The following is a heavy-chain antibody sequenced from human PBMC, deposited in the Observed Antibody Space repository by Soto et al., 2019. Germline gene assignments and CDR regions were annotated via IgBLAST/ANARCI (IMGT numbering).Heavy chain of an antibody. CDR3: AKAGRWGYYCYGMDV. V-gene: IGHV3-23*01. CDR1: GFTFSSYA. Sequence: PGGSLRLSCAASGFTFSSYAMSWVRQAPGKGLEWVSAISGSGGSTYYADSVKGRFTISRDNSKNTLYLQMNSLRAEDTAVYYCAKAGRWGYYCYGMDVWGQGTTVTVSS. J-gene: IGHJ6*02. CDR2: ISGSGGST. D-gene: IGHD4-17*01.